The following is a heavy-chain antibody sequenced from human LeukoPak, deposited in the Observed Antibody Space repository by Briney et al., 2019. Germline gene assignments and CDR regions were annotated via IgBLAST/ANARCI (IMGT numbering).Heavy chain of an antibody. Sequence: GGSLRLSCAASGFMFNDYYMSWIRQAPGKGLEWVSYISSSGSIIYYADSVKGWFTISRDNSKNTLFLQMGSLRAEDTAVYYCAKGGFGRPFDYWGQGTLVTVSS. CDR3: AKGGFGRPFDY. V-gene: IGHV3-11*01. J-gene: IGHJ4*02. D-gene: IGHD3-10*01. CDR2: ISSSGSII. CDR1: GFMFNDYY.